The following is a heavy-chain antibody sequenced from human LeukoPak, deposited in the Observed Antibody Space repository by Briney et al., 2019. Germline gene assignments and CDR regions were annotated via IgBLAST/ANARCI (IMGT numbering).Heavy chain of an antibody. V-gene: IGHV4-59*08. CDR3: ARAYYGSGSYFNYFDY. J-gene: IGHJ4*02. Sequence: SETLSLTCTVSGGSLSSYYWSWIRQPPGQGLEWIAYIYDSGSTNYNPSLQSRVTMSLDTSKNQFSLQLSSVTAADTAVYYCARAYYGSGSYFNYFDYWGQGTLVTVSS. CDR1: GGSLSSYY. CDR2: IYDSGST. D-gene: IGHD3-10*01.